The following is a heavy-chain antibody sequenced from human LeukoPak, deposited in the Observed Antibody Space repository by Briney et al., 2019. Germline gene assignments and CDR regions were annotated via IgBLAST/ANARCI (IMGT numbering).Heavy chain of an antibody. CDR2: INEDGSGK. J-gene: IGHJ6*04. V-gene: IGHV3-7*01. CDR1: GFTFGSHW. D-gene: IGHD4-11*01. Sequence: GGSLRLSCAASGFTFGSHWMTWVRQAPGKGLEWVANINEDGSGKYYVDSVKGRFTISRDNAENSVHLQMNSLRAEDTAVYYCATRHCSIAACRASSYKCMDDWGKGTTVTVSS. CDR3: ATRHCSIAACRASSYKCMDD.